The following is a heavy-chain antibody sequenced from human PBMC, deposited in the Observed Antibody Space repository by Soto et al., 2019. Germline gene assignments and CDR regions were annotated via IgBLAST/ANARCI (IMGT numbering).Heavy chain of an antibody. CDR1: GVTFSNYA. CDR3: AKGSLGFDY. J-gene: IGHJ4*02. V-gene: IGHV3-23*01. Sequence: GSLRLSCAASGVTFSNYAMTWVRQVPGEGLQWVSSISKSGGTTYYADSVKGRFTTSRDNSKNTLYLQMNSLRAEDTAIYYCAKGSLGFDYWGQGTLVTVSS. CDR2: ISKSGGTT.